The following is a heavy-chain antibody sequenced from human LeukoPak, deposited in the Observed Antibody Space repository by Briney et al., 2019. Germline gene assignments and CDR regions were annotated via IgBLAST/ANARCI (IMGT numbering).Heavy chain of an antibody. CDR1: GFTVSSNY. CDR3: AGGYSYGYY. J-gene: IGHJ4*02. D-gene: IGHD5-18*01. Sequence: PGGSLRPSCAASGFTVSSNYMSWVRQAPGEGLEWVSVIYIGGGTYYAASVKGRFTISRDNAKNSLYLQMNSLRAEDTAVYYCAGGYSYGYYWGQGTLVTVSS. V-gene: IGHV3-53*01. CDR2: IYIGGGT.